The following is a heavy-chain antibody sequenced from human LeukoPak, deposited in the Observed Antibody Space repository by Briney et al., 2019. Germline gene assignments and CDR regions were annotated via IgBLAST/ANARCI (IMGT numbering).Heavy chain of an antibody. CDR2: IYYSGST. D-gene: IGHD3-22*01. J-gene: IGHJ4*02. CDR1: GGSISSSSYY. Sequence: SETLFLTCTVSGGSISSSSYYWGWIRQPPGKGLEWIGSIYYSGSTYYNPSLKSRVTISVDTSKNQFSLKLSPVTAADTAVYYCASHFYSSGYGFDYWGQGTLVTVSS. CDR3: ASHFYSSGYGFDY. V-gene: IGHV4-39*01.